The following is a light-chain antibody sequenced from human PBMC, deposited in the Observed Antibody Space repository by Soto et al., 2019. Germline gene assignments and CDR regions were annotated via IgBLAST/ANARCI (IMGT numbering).Light chain of an antibody. CDR3: QQYDTWPLT. Sequence: EIVMTQSPATLSVSPGERVTLSCRARQSVGSNLAWYQQTPGQAPRVVIYDASTRATVIPARFSGSGSGTEFTLTISSLQSEDFAVYYCQQYDTWPLTLGGGTKVEI. CDR2: DAS. J-gene: IGKJ4*01. V-gene: IGKV3-15*01. CDR1: QSVGSN.